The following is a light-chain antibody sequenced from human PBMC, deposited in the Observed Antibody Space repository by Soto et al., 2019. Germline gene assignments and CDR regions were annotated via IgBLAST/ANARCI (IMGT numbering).Light chain of an antibody. J-gene: IGKJ4*01. CDR3: QQYDNPPLT. CDR2: DAS. Sequence: DIQMTQSPSSLSASVGDRVTLTCQASQDISNYLNWYQQKPGKAPKLLIYDASNLETGVPSRFSGSGSGTDFTFTISSLQAEDIATYYCQQYDNPPLTFVGGTKVEIK. CDR1: QDISNY. V-gene: IGKV1-33*01.